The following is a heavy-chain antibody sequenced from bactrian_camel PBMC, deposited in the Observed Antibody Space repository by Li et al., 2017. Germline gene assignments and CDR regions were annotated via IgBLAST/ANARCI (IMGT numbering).Heavy chain of an antibody. CDR2: IDLFHGAT. Sequence: HVQLVESGGGSVQPGGSLTLSCVVSGSTTSLNCMGWFRQPTGKEHEGVASIDLFHGATNYADFVKGRFTISRDNAKNTLSLQMNSLKPEDTAMYYCAAVRAVLDNWCQREYNYWGQGTQVTVS. J-gene: IGHJ4*01. CDR1: GSTTSLNC. CDR3: AAVRAVLDNWCQREYNY. V-gene: IGHV3S54*01. D-gene: IGHD7*01.